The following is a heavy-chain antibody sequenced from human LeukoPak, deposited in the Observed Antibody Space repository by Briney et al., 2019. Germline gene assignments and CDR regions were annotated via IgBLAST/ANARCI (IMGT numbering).Heavy chain of an antibody. CDR1: GFTVSSNY. V-gene: IGHV3-66*01. D-gene: IGHD6-19*01. CDR3: ARDGGYSSPFYGMDV. Sequence: PGGSLRLSCAASGFTVSSNYMSWVRQAPGKGLEWVSVIYSGGSTYYADSVKGRFTISRDNSKNTLYLQMNSLRAEDTAVYYCARDGGYSSPFYGMDVWGQGTTVTVSS. CDR2: IYSGGST. J-gene: IGHJ6*02.